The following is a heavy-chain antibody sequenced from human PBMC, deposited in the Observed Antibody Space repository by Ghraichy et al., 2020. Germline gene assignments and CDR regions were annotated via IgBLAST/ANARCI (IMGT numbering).Heavy chain of an antibody. CDR3: TRETIAATGTQKTRGWFDP. Sequence: SQTLSLTCAIYGDSVSSNSAAWNWIRQSPSRGLEWLGRTYYRSKWYNDYAVSVKSRITINPDTSKNQFSLQLNSVTPEDTAFYYCTRETIAATGTQKTRGWFDPWGQGTLVTVSS. J-gene: IGHJ5*02. CDR1: GDSVSSNSAA. CDR2: TYYRSKWYN. D-gene: IGHD6-13*01. V-gene: IGHV6-1*01.